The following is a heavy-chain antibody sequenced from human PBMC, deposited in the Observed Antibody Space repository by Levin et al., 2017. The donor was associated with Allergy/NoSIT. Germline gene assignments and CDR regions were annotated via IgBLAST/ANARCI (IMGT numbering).Heavy chain of an antibody. J-gene: IGHJ4*02. CDR3: ATILQYYFDC. D-gene: IGHD2-21*01. CDR2: ISGSGDGT. Sequence: QAGGSLRLSCAASGFTFSTYAMSWVRQAPGKGLEWVSAISGSGDGTYYVDSVKGRFTISRDNSKNTLFLQMNSLRAEDTAVYFCATILQYYFDCWGQGTLVTVSS. V-gene: IGHV3-23*01. CDR1: GFTFSTYA.